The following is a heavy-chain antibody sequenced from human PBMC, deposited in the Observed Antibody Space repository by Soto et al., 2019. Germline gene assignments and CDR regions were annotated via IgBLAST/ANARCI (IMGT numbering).Heavy chain of an antibody. D-gene: IGHD1-1*01. CDR1: GFTFSDYY. J-gene: IGHJ6*02. CDR2: ISKSGSII. V-gene: IGHV3-11*01. CDR3: ARDHGLGHCTSSNCHVLGMDV. Sequence: MRLSCAASGFTFSDYYMSWLRQPPGKGLEWVSYISKSGSIIHFADSVKGRFAISRDNAKNTLYLQMSSLRTEDTAMYYCARDHGLGHCTSSNCHVLGMDVWGQGTTVTVSS.